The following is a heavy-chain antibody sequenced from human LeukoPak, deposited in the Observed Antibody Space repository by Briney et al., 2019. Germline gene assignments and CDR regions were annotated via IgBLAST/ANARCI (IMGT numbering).Heavy chain of an antibody. CDR3: AKGRALVGGTTRSYDS. CDR1: GFTFSSYW. Sequence: GGSLRLSCAASGFTFSSYWMGWVRQAPGKGLEWVSVISGSGGDTFYADSVKGRFTISRDNSKNTLYLQMNSLRVEDTAVYYCAKGRALVGGTTRSYDSWGQGTLVTVSS. V-gene: IGHV3-23*01. D-gene: IGHD1-26*01. J-gene: IGHJ5*02. CDR2: ISGSGGDT.